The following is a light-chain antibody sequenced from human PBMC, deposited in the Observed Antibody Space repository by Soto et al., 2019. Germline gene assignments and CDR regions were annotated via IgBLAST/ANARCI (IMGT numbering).Light chain of an antibody. CDR2: ENN. CDR3: GTWDSSLSVGV. Sequence: VVTQPPSVSAAPGQKVTISCSGSSSNIGNNYVSWYQQLPGTAPKLLIYENNKRPSGIPDRFSGSKSGTSATLGITGLQTGDEADYYCGTWDSSLSVGVFGGGTKLTVL. V-gene: IGLV1-51*02. CDR1: SSNIGNNY. J-gene: IGLJ3*02.